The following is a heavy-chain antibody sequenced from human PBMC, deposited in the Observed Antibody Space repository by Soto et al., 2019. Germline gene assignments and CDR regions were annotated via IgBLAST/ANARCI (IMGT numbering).Heavy chain of an antibody. D-gene: IGHD2-2*02. Sequence: PGGSLRLSCAAAGFGFSNYEMNWVRQAPGKGLEWVSYITSSGGATMYADSVKGRFTISGDNAKDSLYLQMNSLRVEDTAVYYCARGDCKTSCYIGFWGQGALVTAPQ. V-gene: IGHV3-48*03. CDR3: ARGDCKTSCYIGF. J-gene: IGHJ4*02. CDR2: ITSSGGAT. CDR1: GFGFSNYE.